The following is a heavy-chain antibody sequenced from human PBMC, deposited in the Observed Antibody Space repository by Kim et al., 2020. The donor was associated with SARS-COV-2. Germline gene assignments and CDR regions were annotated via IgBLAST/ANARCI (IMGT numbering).Heavy chain of an antibody. Sequence: GGSLRLSCAASGFTFSSYGMHWVRQAPGKGLEWVAVIWYDGSNKYYADSVKGRFTISRDNSKNTLYLQMNSLRAEDTAVYYCARGNHYCSSTSCYNDAFDIWGQGTMVTVSS. V-gene: IGHV3-33*01. CDR1: GFTFSSYG. CDR2: IWYDGSNK. D-gene: IGHD2-2*02. CDR3: ARGNHYCSSTSCYNDAFDI. J-gene: IGHJ3*02.